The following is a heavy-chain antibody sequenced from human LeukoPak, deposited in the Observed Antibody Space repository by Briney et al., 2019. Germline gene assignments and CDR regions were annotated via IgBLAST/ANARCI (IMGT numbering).Heavy chain of an antibody. CDR3: ARDAGIAVAGTPTGGDY. J-gene: IGHJ4*02. D-gene: IGHD6-19*01. V-gene: IGHV1-8*01. Sequence: ASVKLSCKASGYTFTSYDINWVRQATGQGLEWMGWMNPNSGNTGYAQKFQGRVTMTRNTSISTAYMELSSLRSEDTAVYYCARDAGIAVAGTPTGGDYWGQGTLVTVSS. CDR1: GYTFTSYD. CDR2: MNPNSGNT.